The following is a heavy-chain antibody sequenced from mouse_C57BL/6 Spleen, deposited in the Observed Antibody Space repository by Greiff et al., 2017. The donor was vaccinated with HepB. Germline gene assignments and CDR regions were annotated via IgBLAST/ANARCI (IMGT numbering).Heavy chain of an antibody. CDR2: INPNNGGT. CDR3: SRLVDSSGYVDYAMDY. D-gene: IGHD3-2*02. Sequence: EVQLQQSGPELVKPGASVKISCKASGYTFTDYYMNWVKQSHGKSLEWIGDINPNNGGTSYNQKFKGKATLTVDKSSSTAYMELRSLTSEDSAVYYCSRLVDSSGYVDYAMDYWGQGTSVTVSS. J-gene: IGHJ4*01. V-gene: IGHV1-26*01. CDR1: GYTFTDYY.